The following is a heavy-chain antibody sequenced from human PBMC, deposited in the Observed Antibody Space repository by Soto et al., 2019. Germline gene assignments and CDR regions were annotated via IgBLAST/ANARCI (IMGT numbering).Heavy chain of an antibody. D-gene: IGHD6-19*01. CDR1: GFIFSSYG. V-gene: IGHV3-30*18. CDR3: AKISGGARAVAYYYYVMDV. J-gene: IGHJ6*02. Sequence: PGGSLRLSCALSGFIFSSYGMHWVRQAPGKGMEWVAVISDDGSNKYYADSAKGRFTISRDNSKNTLYLQMDGLRAEDTAVYNCAKISGGARAVAYYYYVMDVWGEGTTVTVSS. CDR2: ISDDGSNK.